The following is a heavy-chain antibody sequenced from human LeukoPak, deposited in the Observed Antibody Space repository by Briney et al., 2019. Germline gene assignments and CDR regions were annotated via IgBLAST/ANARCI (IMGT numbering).Heavy chain of an antibody. CDR3: ARVTFLAYCGGDCYHNWFDP. CDR2: IYYSGST. V-gene: IGHV4-59*01. D-gene: IGHD2-21*02. Sequence: SETPSLTCTVSGGSISSYYWSWIRQPPGKGLEWIGYIYYSGSTNYNPSLKSRVTISVDTSKNQFSLKLSSVTAADPAVYYCARVTFLAYCGGDCYHNWFDPWGQGTLVTVSS. CDR1: GGSISSYY. J-gene: IGHJ5*02.